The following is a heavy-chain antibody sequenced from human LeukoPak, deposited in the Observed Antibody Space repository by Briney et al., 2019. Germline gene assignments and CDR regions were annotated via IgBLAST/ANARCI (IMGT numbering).Heavy chain of an antibody. CDR1: GGTFISYA. Sequence: SVKVSCKASGGTFISYAISWVRQAPGQGLEWMGGIIPIFGTANYAQKFQGRVTITADESTSTAYMELSSLRSEDTAVYYCADHTGYDFWSGYYFSWGQGTLVTVSS. V-gene: IGHV1-69*13. CDR3: ADHTGYDFWSGYYFS. J-gene: IGHJ4*02. D-gene: IGHD3-3*01. CDR2: IIPIFGTA.